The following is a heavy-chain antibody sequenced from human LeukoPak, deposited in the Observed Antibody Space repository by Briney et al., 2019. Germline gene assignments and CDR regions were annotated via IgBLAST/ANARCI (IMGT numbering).Heavy chain of an antibody. CDR3: AKDFGSPGNI. V-gene: IGHV3-23*01. D-gene: IGHD1-26*01. CDR1: GFTFSSYA. Sequence: GGSLRLSCAASGFTFSSYAMSWVRQAPGKGLEWVSVISGSGGSKYSADSVKGRFTISRDNSKNTLYLQMNSLRAEDTAIYYCAKDFGSPGNIWGQGTRVTVSS. CDR2: ISGSGGSK. J-gene: IGHJ3*02.